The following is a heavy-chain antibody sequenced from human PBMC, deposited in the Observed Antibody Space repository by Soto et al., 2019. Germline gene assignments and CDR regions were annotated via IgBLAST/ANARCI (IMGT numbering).Heavy chain of an antibody. J-gene: IGHJ6*02. Sequence: GGSLRLSCAASGFTFSSYAMHWVRQAPGKGLEWVAVISYDGSNKYYADSVKGRFTISRDNSKNTLYLQMNSLRAEDTAVYYCARAPSTVRGVIIYYYGMDVWGQGTTVTVSS. CDR3: ARAPSTVRGVIIYYYGMDV. CDR2: ISYDGSNK. D-gene: IGHD3-10*01. CDR1: GFTFSSYA. V-gene: IGHV3-30*04.